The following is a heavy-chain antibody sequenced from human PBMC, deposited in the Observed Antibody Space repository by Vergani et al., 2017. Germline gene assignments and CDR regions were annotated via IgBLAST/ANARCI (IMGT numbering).Heavy chain of an antibody. J-gene: IGHJ6*03. D-gene: IGHD2-15*01. CDR3: AKGGYWSGGSCYSYYYYYMDV. CDR1: GFTFSSYA. CDR2: ISGSGGST. V-gene: IGHV3-23*04. Sequence: EVQLVESGGGLVQPGGSLRLSCAASGFTFSSYAMSWVRQAPGKGLEWVSAISGSGGSTYYADSVKGRFTISRDNSKNTLYLQMNSLRAEDTAVYYCAKGGYWSGGSCYSYYYYYMDVLGKGTTVTVSS.